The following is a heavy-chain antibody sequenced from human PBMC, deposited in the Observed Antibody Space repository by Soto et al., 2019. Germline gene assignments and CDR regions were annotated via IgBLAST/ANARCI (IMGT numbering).Heavy chain of an antibody. CDR1: GGTFSSYT. V-gene: IGHV1-69*02. CDR2: IIPILGIA. J-gene: IGHJ4*02. CDR3: LNIPHY. Sequence: QVQLVQSGAEVKKPGSSVKVSCKASGGTFSSYTISWVRQAPGQGLEWMGRIIPILGIANYAQKFQGRVTITAGKSTSTAYMELSSMRSEDTAVDYCLNIPHYWGQGTLVTVSS.